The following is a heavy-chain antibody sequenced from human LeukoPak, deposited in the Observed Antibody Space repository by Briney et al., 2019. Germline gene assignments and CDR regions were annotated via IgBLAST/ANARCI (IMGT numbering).Heavy chain of an antibody. CDR2: ISGSGDRT. CDR1: GFTFNNYA. V-gene: IGHV3-23*01. D-gene: IGHD3-10*01. CDR3: GKRELWHGSGEDA. J-gene: IGHJ6*02. Sequence: GGSLRLSCAASGFTFNNYAMSWFRQTPGKGLEWVSAISGSGDRTYYAESVKGRFSISRDNSKNTLYLQMHSLRAEDTAVYYCGKRELWHGSGEDAWAQGTTVTVSS.